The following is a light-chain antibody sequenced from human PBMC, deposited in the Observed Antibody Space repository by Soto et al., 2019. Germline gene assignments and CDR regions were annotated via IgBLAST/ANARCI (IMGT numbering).Light chain of an antibody. CDR3: QQYGSSPRT. Sequence: EIVLTQSPGTLSLSPGERATLSCRASQSVSSSYLAWYQQKPGQAPRLLIYGASSRATGIPDRFSGSGSGTDFTLTISRXXXEDFAVYYCQQYGSSPRTFGQGTKVEIK. J-gene: IGKJ1*01. CDR2: GAS. CDR1: QSVSSSY. V-gene: IGKV3-20*01.